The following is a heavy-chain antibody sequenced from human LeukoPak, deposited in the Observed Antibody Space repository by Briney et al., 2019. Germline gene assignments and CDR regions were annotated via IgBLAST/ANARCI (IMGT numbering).Heavy chain of an antibody. D-gene: IGHD3-10*01. Sequence: ASVKVSCKASGYTFTSYYMHWVRQAPGQGLEWMGIINPSGGSTSYAQKFQDRVTMTRDTSTSTVYMELSSLRSEDTAVYYCARGSGTITMVRGVFYGMDVWGQGTTVTVSS. CDR1: GYTFTSYY. V-gene: IGHV1-46*01. J-gene: IGHJ6*02. CDR2: INPSGGST. CDR3: ARGSGTITMVRGVFYGMDV.